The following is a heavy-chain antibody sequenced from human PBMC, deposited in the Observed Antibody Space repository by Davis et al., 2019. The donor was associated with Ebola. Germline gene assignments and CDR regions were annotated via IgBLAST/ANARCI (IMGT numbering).Heavy chain of an antibody. D-gene: IGHD1-26*01. CDR1: GSIFRNYV. CDR3: VKDTSNIWFDI. J-gene: IGHJ3*02. CDR2: FGTGGDT. Sequence: PGGSLRLSCEASGSIFRNYVMSWFRQAPGKGLEWVSTFGTGGDTYYADSVKGRFAISRDNSRGTLYLQMNSLRVEDSAIFYCVKDTSNIWFDIWGQGTMVTVSS. V-gene: IGHV3-23*01.